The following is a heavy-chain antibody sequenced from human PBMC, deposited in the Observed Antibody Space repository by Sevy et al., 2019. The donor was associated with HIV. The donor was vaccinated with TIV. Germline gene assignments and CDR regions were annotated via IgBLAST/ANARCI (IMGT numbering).Heavy chain of an antibody. CDR2: IIPILGTV. Sequence: VKVSCKASGGTFSRYGISWVRQAPGQGLEWMGGIIPILGTVNYAQKFQGRVTITADESTKTAYMELSSLRSEDTAVYYCARGGGNGWYYFDYWGQETLVTVSS. J-gene: IGHJ4*02. CDR3: ARGGGNGWYYFDY. V-gene: IGHV1-69*13. D-gene: IGHD6-19*01. CDR1: GGTFSRYG.